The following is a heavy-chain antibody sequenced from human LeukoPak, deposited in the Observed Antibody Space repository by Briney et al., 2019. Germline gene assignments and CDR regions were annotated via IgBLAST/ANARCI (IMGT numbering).Heavy chain of an antibody. CDR2: ISSSSSYI. Sequence: GGSLRLSCAASGFTFSSYSMNWVRQAPGKGLEWVSSISSSSSYIFYADSVRGRFTISRDNAKNSLYLQMDSLRAEDTAVYYCARGGIITSYAFEIWGQGTMVTVSS. CDR1: GFTFSSYS. J-gene: IGHJ3*02. D-gene: IGHD1-26*01. V-gene: IGHV3-21*01. CDR3: ARGGIITSYAFEI.